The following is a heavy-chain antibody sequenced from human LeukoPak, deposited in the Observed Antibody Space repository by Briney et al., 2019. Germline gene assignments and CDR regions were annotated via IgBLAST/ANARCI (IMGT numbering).Heavy chain of an antibody. V-gene: IGHV3-11*04. Sequence: GGSPRLSCAASGFTFSTYYMSWIRQAPGKGLEWVSYISGSGSAIYYADSVKGRFTISRDNAKNSLYLQMNSLRAEDTAVYYCARQHYDSSGYSYFDYWGQGTLVTVSS. D-gene: IGHD3-22*01. CDR1: GFTFSTYY. CDR3: ARQHYDSSGYSYFDY. J-gene: IGHJ4*02. CDR2: ISGSGSAI.